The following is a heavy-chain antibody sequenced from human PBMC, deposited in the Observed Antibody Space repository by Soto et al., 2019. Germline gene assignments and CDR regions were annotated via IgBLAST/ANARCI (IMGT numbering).Heavy chain of an antibody. CDR1: GGSFSGYY. J-gene: IGHJ6*02. V-gene: IGHV4-34*01. CDR3: ARYYGYSSGWTYYYYYGMDV. CDR2: INHSGST. Sequence: SETLSLTCAVYGGSFSGYYWSWIRQPPGKGLDWIGEINHSGSTNYNPSLKSRVTISVDTSKNQFSLKLSSVTAADTAVYYCARYYGYSSGWTYYYYYGMDVWGQGTTVTVSS. D-gene: IGHD6-19*01.